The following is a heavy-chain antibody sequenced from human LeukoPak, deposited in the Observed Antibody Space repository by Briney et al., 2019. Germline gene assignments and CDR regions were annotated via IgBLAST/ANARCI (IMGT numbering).Heavy chain of an antibody. D-gene: IGHD4-23*01. CDR2: IYYSGST. V-gene: IGHV4-31*03. CDR3: ARHGYDGGNSGDYFDY. J-gene: IGHJ4*02. Sequence: SETLSLTCTVSGGSISSGVYYWSWIRQHPGKGLEWIGYIYYSGSTYYNPSLKSRVTISVDTSKNQFSLKLSSVTAADTAVYYCARHGYDGGNSGDYFDYWGQGTLVTVSS. CDR1: GGSISSGVYY.